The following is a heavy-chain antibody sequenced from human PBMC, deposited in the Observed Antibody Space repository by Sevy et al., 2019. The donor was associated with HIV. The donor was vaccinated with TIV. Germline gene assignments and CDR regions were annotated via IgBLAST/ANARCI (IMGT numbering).Heavy chain of an antibody. CDR1: GYTFTSYG. V-gene: IGHV1-18*01. Sequence: ASVKVSCKASGYTFTSYGISWVRQAPGQGLEWMGWISAYNGNTDYAQKLQGRVTMTTDTSTSTAYMELRSLGSDDTAVYYCARVVVQWLPTDYFDYWGQGTLVTVSS. J-gene: IGHJ4*02. D-gene: IGHD3-22*01. CDR3: ARVVVQWLPTDYFDY. CDR2: ISAYNGNT.